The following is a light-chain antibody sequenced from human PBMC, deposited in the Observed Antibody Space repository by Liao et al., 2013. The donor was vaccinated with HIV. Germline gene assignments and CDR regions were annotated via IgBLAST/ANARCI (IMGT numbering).Light chain of an antibody. J-gene: IGLJ2*01. CDR2: QDS. V-gene: IGLV3-1*01. Sequence: SYELTQPPSVSVSPGQTASITCSGDKLGDKYACWYQQRPGQSPVLAIYQDSKRPSGIPERFSGSNSGSTATLTISGTQAMDEADYYCQAWDSSSDLVFGGGTKLTVL. CDR1: KLGDKY. CDR3: QAWDSSSDLV.